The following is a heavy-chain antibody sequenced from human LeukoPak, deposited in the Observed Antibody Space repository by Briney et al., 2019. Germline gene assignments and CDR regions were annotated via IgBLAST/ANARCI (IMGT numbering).Heavy chain of an antibody. D-gene: IGHD3-10*01. Sequence: SGTLSLTCAVSGGSITSSNWWSWVRQPPGKGLEWIGEIYHSGSTNYNPSLKSRVTISVDKSNNQFSLKLSSVTAADTAVYYCARRDGSGSYYGYYGMDVWGQGTTVTVSS. V-gene: IGHV4-4*02. CDR1: GGSITSSNW. J-gene: IGHJ6*02. CDR3: ARRDGSGSYYGYYGMDV. CDR2: IYHSGST.